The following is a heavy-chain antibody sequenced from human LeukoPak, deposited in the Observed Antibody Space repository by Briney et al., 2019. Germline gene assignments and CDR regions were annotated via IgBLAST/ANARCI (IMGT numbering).Heavy chain of an antibody. D-gene: IGHD6-19*01. Sequence: SETLSLTCTVSGGSISSSSYYWGWIRQPPGKGLEWIGSIYYSGSTYYNPSLKSRVTISVDTSKNQFSLKLSSVTAADTAVYYCSKQYDWSDPWGQGTLVTVSS. CDR3: SKQYDWSDP. CDR2: IYYSGST. V-gene: IGHV4-39*01. CDR1: GGSISSSSYY. J-gene: IGHJ5*02.